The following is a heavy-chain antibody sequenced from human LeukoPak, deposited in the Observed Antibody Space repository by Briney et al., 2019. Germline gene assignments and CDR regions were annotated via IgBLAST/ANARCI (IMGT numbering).Heavy chain of an antibody. CDR2: ISNDGFNE. CDR1: GFTFRSYT. CDR3: ARDQISSSWWGGFYFDY. V-gene: IGHV3-30-3*01. Sequence: GGSLRLSCAASGFTFRSYTMHWVRQAPGKGLEWVAVISNDGFNEYYADAVKGRFTIPRDKSKNRMYLQMNSLRAEDTAVYYCARDQISSSWWGGFYFDYWGQGTLVTVSS. D-gene: IGHD6-13*01. J-gene: IGHJ4*02.